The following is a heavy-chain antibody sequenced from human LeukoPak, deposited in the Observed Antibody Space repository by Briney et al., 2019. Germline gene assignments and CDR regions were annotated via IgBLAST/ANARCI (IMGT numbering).Heavy chain of an antibody. J-gene: IGHJ4*02. Sequence: SETLSLTCTVSGASIRSGNYYWGWLRQPPGKDPEWIGTISSSGTTYYNPSLKSRVTISLDTSQNQFSLKLTSVTAADTAIYFCAQDSNIARFFIWGQGALVTVSS. CDR1: GASIRSGNYY. V-gene: IGHV4-39*07. CDR2: ISSSGTT. CDR3: AQDSNIARFFI. D-gene: IGHD4-11*01.